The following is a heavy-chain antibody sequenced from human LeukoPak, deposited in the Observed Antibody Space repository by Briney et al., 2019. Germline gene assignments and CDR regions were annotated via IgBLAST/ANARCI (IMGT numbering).Heavy chain of an antibody. CDR1: GFTFSSYS. V-gene: IGHV3-21*01. CDR3: ARDRLVGATAVFDI. D-gene: IGHD1-26*01. J-gene: IGHJ3*02. Sequence: GGSLRLSCAASGFTFSSYSMNWVRQAPGKGLEWVSSISSSSYIYYADSVKGRFTISRDNAKNSLYLQMNSLRAEDTAVYYCARDRLVGATAVFDIWGQGTMVTVSS. CDR2: ISSSSYI.